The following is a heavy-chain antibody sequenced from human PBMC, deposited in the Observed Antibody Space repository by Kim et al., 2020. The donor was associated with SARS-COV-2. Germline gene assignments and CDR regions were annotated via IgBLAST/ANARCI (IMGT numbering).Heavy chain of an antibody. CDR3: ARAHDYDY. Sequence: DGRNKYYTDSVKGRVTSSRDNSKNTLYLQMNSMRAEDTAVYYCARAHDYDYWGQGTLVTVSS. J-gene: IGHJ4*02. D-gene: IGHD4-17*01. V-gene: IGHV3-30*10. CDR2: DGRNK.